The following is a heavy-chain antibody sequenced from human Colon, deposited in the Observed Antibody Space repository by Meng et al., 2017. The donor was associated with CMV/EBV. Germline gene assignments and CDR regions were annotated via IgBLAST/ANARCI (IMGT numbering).Heavy chain of an antibody. Sequence: GGSLRLSCTASGFTFSSYGMHWVRQAPGKGLEWVAVISDNGRNKYHADSVKGRFTISRANSENTLFLQMTSLRDEDTAVYYCARQTNSYDPLWGSYRYMEYWGQGALVTAPQ. CDR3: ARQTNSYDPLWGSYRYMEY. D-gene: IGHD3-16*02. CDR1: GFTFSSYG. J-gene: IGHJ4*02. CDR2: ISDNGRNK. V-gene: IGHV3-30*19.